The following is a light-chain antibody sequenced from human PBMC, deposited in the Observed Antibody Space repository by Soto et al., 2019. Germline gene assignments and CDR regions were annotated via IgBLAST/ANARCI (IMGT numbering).Light chain of an antibody. CDR3: QQYYSTPLT. V-gene: IGKV4-1*01. CDR2: WAS. CDR1: QRVLSSSNSKNY. J-gene: IGKJ4*01. Sequence: DIVMTQSPDSLAVSLGERATIICKSSQRVLSSSNSKNYLAWYQQKSGHPPNLLIYWASFRESGVPDRFSGSGSGTDFTLTISSLQAEDVAVYYCQQYYSTPLTFGGGTKVEIK.